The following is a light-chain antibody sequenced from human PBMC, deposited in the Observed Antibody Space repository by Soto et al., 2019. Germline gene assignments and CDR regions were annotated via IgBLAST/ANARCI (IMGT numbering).Light chain of an antibody. Sequence: QSVLTQPASVSGSPGQSITISCTGTSSDVGGYNYVSWYQQHPGKAPKLMIYDVSNRPSGVSNRFSGSKSGNTASLTISGLQAEDEADYYCTSYTRTSSTTYVFGTGTKLPVL. CDR1: SSDVGGYNY. CDR3: TSYTRTSSTTYV. V-gene: IGLV2-14*01. CDR2: DVS. J-gene: IGLJ1*01.